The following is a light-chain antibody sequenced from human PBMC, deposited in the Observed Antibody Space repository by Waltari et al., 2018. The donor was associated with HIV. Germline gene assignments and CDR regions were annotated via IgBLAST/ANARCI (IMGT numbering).Light chain of an antibody. V-gene: IGLV1-47*01. J-gene: IGLJ2*01. CDR3: STWDDSLKDVL. CDR1: SSKVGRIA. CDR2: RDN. Sequence: QSALTQPPSASGTPGQRVPIPCSGRSSKVGRIAVCWYQKFPGSAPQLVIYRDNQRPPGVSDRFSGSKSGAAASLAISGLRSEDEADFYCSTWDDSLKDVLFGGGTKLTVL.